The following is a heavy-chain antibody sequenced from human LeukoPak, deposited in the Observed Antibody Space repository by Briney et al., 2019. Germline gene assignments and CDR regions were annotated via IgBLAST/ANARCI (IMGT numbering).Heavy chain of an antibody. CDR2: INAGNGNT. Sequence: WASVKVSCKASGYTFTIYAMHWVRQAPGQRLEWMGWINAGNGNTKYSQKFQGRVTITRDTSASTAYMELSSLRSEDTAVYYCARVAVVVTTYESENFDYWGQGTLVTVSS. CDR1: GYTFTIYA. V-gene: IGHV1-3*01. J-gene: IGHJ4*02. CDR3: ARVAVVVTTYESENFDY. D-gene: IGHD4-23*01.